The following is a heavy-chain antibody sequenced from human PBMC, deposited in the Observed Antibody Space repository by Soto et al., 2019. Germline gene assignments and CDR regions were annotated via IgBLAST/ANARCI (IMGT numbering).Heavy chain of an antibody. CDR2: IYHSGST. Sequence: PSETLSLTCAVSGGSISSGGYSWSWIRQPPGKGLEWIGYIYHSGSTYYNPSLKSRATISVDRSKNQFSLKLSSVTAADTAVYHCARESFPGDYVDYWGQGTLVTVSS. CDR3: ARESFPGDYVDY. V-gene: IGHV4-30-2*01. CDR1: GGSISSGGYS. J-gene: IGHJ4*02. D-gene: IGHD2-8*02.